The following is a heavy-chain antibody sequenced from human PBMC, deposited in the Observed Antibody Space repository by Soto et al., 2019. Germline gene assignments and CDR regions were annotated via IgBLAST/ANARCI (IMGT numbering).Heavy chain of an antibody. CDR1: GFTFSSYA. J-gene: IGHJ4*02. CDR2: ISYDGSNK. V-gene: IGHV3-30-3*01. D-gene: IGHD5-12*01. Sequence: GGSLRLSCAASGFTFSSYAMHWVRQAPGKGLEWVAVISYDGSNKYYADSVKGRFTISRDNSKNTLYLQMNSLRAEDTAVYYCARDQVATIFMWDYWGQGTLVTVSS. CDR3: ARDQVATIFMWDY.